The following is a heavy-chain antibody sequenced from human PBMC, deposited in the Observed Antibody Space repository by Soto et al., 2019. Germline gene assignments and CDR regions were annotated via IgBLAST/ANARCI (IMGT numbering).Heavy chain of an antibody. V-gene: IGHV3-48*01. CDR1: GFILSDCA. Sequence: EVQLVESGGGLVQPGGSLRLSCATSGFILSDCAMNWVRQAPGKGLEWVSYISSSSSVIDYEDSVKGRFTVSRDNARNSLYIQNNSLRVEDKAVYYCARDLSWGSSWYDYMDVWGKGTTVTVSS. CDR2: ISSSSSVI. J-gene: IGHJ6*03. CDR3: ARDLSWGSSWYDYMDV. D-gene: IGHD2-15*01.